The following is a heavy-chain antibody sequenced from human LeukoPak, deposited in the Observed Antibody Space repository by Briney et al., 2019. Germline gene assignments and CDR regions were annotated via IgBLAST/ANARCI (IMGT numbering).Heavy chain of an antibody. CDR3: ARVRSRRRAVAATGDYYYYYMDV. D-gene: IGHD6-19*01. CDR1: GGTFSSYA. CDR2: IIPIFGTA. V-gene: IGHV1-69*05. Sequence: SVKVSCKASGGTFSSYAISWVRQAPGQGLEWMGGIIPIFGTANYAQKFQGRVTITTDESTSTAYMELSSLRSEDTAVYYCARVRSRRRAVAATGDYYYYYMDVWGKGTTVTVSS. J-gene: IGHJ6*03.